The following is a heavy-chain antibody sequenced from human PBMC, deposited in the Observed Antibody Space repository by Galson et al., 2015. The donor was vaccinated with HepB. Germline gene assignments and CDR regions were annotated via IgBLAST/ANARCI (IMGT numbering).Heavy chain of an antibody. CDR2: IKQDGSEK. CDR3: ASTPEGAATYFDY. Sequence: SLRLSCAASGFTFSSYWMSWVRQAPGKGLEWVANIKQDGSEKYYVDSVKGRFTISRDNAKNSLYLQMNSLRAEDTAVYYCASTPEGAATYFDYWGQGTLVTVSS. V-gene: IGHV3-7*03. CDR1: GFTFSSYW. J-gene: IGHJ4*02. D-gene: IGHD2-15*01.